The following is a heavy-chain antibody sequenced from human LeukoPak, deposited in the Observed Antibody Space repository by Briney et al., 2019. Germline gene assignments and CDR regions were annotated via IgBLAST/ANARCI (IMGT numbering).Heavy chain of an antibody. V-gene: IGHV4-59*12. CDR2: IYYSGST. J-gene: IGHJ4*02. D-gene: IGHD3-10*01. CDR1: GGSISSYY. Sequence: SETLSLTCTVSGGSISSYYWSWIRQPPGKGLEWIGYIYYSGSTNYNPSLKSRVTISVDTSKNQFSLKLSSVTAADTAVYYCARSLYYYGSGSYGHWGQGTLVTVSS. CDR3: ARSLYYYGSGSYGH.